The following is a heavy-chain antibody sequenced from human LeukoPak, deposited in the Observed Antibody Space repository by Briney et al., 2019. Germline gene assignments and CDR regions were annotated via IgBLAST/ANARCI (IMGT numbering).Heavy chain of an antibody. D-gene: IGHD1-26*01. Sequence: GGSLRLSCTASAFTVSSLYMSWVRQAPGKGLEWVSAISGSGGSTYYADSVKGRFTISRDNSKNTLYLQMNSLRAEDTAVYYCAKVDEWELLRFDYWGQGTLVTVSS. CDR1: AFTVSSLY. CDR2: ISGSGGST. J-gene: IGHJ4*02. V-gene: IGHV3-23*01. CDR3: AKVDEWELLRFDY.